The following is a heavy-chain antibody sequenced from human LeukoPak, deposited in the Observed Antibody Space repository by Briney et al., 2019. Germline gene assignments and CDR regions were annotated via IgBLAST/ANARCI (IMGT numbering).Heavy chain of an antibody. Sequence: ETLSLTCTVSGGSISSGDYYWSWVRQAPGKELKWVANIKQDGSEIYYVDSVKGRFTISRDNAKNSLYLQMNSLRAEDTAIYYCVRDKLTGASRLDYWGQGTLLTVSS. CDR2: IKQDGSEI. CDR1: GGSISSGDYY. V-gene: IGHV3-7*03. CDR3: VRDKLTGASRLDY. D-gene: IGHD7-27*01. J-gene: IGHJ4*02.